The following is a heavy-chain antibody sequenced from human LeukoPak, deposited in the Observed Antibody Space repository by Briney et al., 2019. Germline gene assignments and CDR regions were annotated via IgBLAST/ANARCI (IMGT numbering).Heavy chain of an antibody. D-gene: IGHD2-2*01. V-gene: IGHV4-30-4*08. Sequence: PSQTLSLTCTVSGGSISSGDYYWSWIRQPPGKGLEWIGYIYYSGSTYYNPSLKSRVTTSVDTSKNQFSLKLSSVTAADTAVYYCARDLADIVVVPAASPDAFDIWGQGTMVTVSS. CDR1: GGSISSGDYY. J-gene: IGHJ3*02. CDR3: ARDLADIVVVPAASPDAFDI. CDR2: IYYSGST.